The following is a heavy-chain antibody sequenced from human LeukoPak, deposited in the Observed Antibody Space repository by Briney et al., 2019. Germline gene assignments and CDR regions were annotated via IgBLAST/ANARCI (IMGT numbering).Heavy chain of an antibody. V-gene: IGHV4-59*12. J-gene: IGHJ4*02. CDR1: GGSINSYY. CDR2: VYYTGST. D-gene: IGHD3-3*01. CDR3: ARLGYDFWSGYFDY. Sequence: SETLTLTCIVSGGSINSYYWSWIRQPPGKGLEWIGYVYYTGSTNYNPSLKSRVTISVDTSKNQFSLKLSSVTAADTAVYYCARLGYDFWSGYFDYWGQGTLVTVSS.